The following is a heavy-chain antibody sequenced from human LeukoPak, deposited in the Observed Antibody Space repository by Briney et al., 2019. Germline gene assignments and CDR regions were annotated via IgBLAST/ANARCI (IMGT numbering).Heavy chain of an antibody. Sequence: PGGSLRLSCAASGFTFSSYSMNWVRQAPEKGLEWVSYISSASNTIYYADSVKGRFTISRDNSKNTLYLQMNSLRAEDTAVYYCAKDSVLSSGWYGHNDYWGQGTLVTVSS. J-gene: IGHJ4*02. D-gene: IGHD6-19*01. V-gene: IGHV3-48*01. CDR1: GFTFSSYS. CDR3: AKDSVLSSGWYGHNDY. CDR2: ISSASNTI.